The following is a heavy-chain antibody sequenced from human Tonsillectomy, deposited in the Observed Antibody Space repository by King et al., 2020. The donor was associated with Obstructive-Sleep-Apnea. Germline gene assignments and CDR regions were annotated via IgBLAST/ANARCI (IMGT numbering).Heavy chain of an antibody. Sequence: VQLVESGGGLVQPGGSLRLSCAASGFTFSSYAMSWVRQAPGKGLEWVSAISGSDGSTYYADSVKGRLTISRDNSRNTLYLQMNSLRAEDTAVYYCAKDRVRNRVLRFVSFDHWGQGTLVSVSS. D-gene: IGHD3-3*01. J-gene: IGHJ4*02. V-gene: IGHV3-23*04. CDR2: ISGSDGST. CDR3: AKDRVRNRVLRFVSFDH. CDR1: GFTFSSYA.